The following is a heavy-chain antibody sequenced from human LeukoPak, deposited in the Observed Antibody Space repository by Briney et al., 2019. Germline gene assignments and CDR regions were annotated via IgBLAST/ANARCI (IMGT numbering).Heavy chain of an antibody. V-gene: IGHV3-21*01. Sequence: GGSLRLSCAASGFTFSSYSMNWVRQAPGKGLEWVSSISSSSSYIYYADSVKGRFTISRDNAKNSLYLQMNSLRAEDTAVYYYARGEEPNYDFWSGYYLGAFDIWGQGTMVTVSS. CDR1: GFTFSSYS. CDR2: ISSSSSYI. J-gene: IGHJ3*02. D-gene: IGHD3-3*01. CDR3: ARGEEPNYDFWSGYYLGAFDI.